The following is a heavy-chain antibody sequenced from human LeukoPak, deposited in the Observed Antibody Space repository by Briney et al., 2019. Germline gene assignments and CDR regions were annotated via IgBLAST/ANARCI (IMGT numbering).Heavy chain of an antibody. CDR3: AKDGWSCTANSCSQYYYYMAV. D-gene: IGHD2-2*01. CDR2: KT. V-gene: IGHV3-30-3*02. Sequence: KTHYADSVKGRFTISRDNSKSTVYLQMNSLKTEDTAVYYCAKDGWSCTANSCSQYYYYMAVWGKGTSVTVS. J-gene: IGHJ6*03.